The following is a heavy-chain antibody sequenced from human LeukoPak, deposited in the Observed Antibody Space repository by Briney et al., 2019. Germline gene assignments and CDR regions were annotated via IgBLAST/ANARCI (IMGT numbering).Heavy chain of an antibody. D-gene: IGHD2-2*01. V-gene: IGHV4-61*02. Sequence: SQTLSLTCTVSGGSISSGSYYWSWIRQPAGKGLEWIGRIYTSGSTNYNPSLKSRVTISVDTSKNQFSLKLSSVTAADTAVYYCAGDHVVPAATIYWGQGTLVTVSS. CDR2: IYTSGST. J-gene: IGHJ4*02. CDR1: GGSISSGSYY. CDR3: AGDHVVPAATIY.